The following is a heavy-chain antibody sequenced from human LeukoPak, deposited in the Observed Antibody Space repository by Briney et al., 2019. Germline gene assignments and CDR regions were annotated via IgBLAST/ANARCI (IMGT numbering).Heavy chain of an antibody. CDR2: INPNSGDT. V-gene: IGHV1-2*02. CDR3: ARAACSGGSCYRVYFDY. Sequence: ASVKVSCKASGYTFTSYYMHWVRQAPGQRLEWMGWINPNSGDTNYAQKFQGRVTMTRDTSISTAYMELSRLRSDDTAVYYCARAACSGGSCYRVYFDYWGQGTLVTVSS. J-gene: IGHJ4*02. CDR1: GYTFTSYY. D-gene: IGHD2-15*01.